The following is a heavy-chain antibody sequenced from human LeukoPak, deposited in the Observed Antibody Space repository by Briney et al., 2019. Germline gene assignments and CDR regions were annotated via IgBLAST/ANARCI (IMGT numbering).Heavy chain of an antibody. Sequence: GGSLRLSCAASGFTYDDYTMYWVRHAPGKGLEWVSPISWDGGTRYYADFVKGRFTISRDNIKNSLYLQMNSLRTEDTALYYCAKEGIEHAGLDFWGQGTLVTVSS. CDR1: GFTYDDYT. J-gene: IGHJ4*02. CDR3: AKEGIEHAGLDF. V-gene: IGHV3-43*01. D-gene: IGHD5-18*01. CDR2: ISWDGGTR.